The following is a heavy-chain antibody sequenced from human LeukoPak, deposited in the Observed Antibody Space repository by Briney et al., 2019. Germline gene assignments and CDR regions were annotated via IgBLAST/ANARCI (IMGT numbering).Heavy chain of an antibody. CDR3: ARPLHYGDYGY. CDR1: GYTFTSYA. D-gene: IGHD4-17*01. J-gene: IGHJ4*02. CDR2: INPNSGGT. V-gene: IGHV1-2*02. Sequence: ASVKVSCKASGYTFTSYAMNWVRQAPGQGLEWMGWINPNSGGTNYAQKFQGRVTMTRDTSTSTAYMELSRLRSDDTAVYYCARPLHYGDYGYWGQGTLVTVSS.